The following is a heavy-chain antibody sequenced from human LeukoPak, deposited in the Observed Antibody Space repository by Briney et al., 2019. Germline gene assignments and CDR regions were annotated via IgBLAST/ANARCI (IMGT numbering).Heavy chain of an antibody. D-gene: IGHD3-3*01. CDR3: AKTGPSYDFWSGYPLGY. Sequence: GGSLRLSCAASGFTFSSYAMSWVRQAPGKGLEWVSAISGSGGSTYYADSVKGRFTISRDNSKNTLYLQMNSLRAEDTAVYYCAKTGPSYDFWSGYPLGYWGQGTLVTVSS. CDR1: GFTFSSYA. CDR2: ISGSGGST. J-gene: IGHJ4*02. V-gene: IGHV3-23*01.